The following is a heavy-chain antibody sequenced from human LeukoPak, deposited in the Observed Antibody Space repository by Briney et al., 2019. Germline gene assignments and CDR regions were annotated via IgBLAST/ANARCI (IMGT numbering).Heavy chain of an antibody. CDR2: IYYRGST. CDR1: GGSISSSSYY. Sequence: SETLSLTCTVSGGSISSSSYYWGWIRQPPGKGLEWIGSIYYRGSTYYNPSLKSRVTISLDTSKDQFSLKLGSVTAADTAVYYCARSRWLSDPYFDYWGQGTLVTVSS. CDR3: ARSRWLSDPYFDY. J-gene: IGHJ4*02. V-gene: IGHV4-39*07. D-gene: IGHD3-22*01.